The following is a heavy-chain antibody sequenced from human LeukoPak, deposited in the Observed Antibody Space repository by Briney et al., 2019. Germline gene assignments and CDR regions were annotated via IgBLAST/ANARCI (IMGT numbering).Heavy chain of an antibody. CDR2: IKSKTDGGTT. D-gene: IGHD4-23*01. Sequence: GGSLRLSCAASGFTFSNAWMSWVRQAPGKGLEWVGRIKSKTDGGTTDYAAPVKGRFTISRDDSKNTLYLQMNSLKTEDTAVYYCTTVFYDYGGNVYFDYWGQGTLVTVSS. V-gene: IGHV3-15*01. J-gene: IGHJ4*02. CDR3: TTVFYDYGGNVYFDY. CDR1: GFTFSNAW.